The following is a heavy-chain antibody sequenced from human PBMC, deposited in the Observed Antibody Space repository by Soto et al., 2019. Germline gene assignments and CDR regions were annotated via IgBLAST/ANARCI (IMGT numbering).Heavy chain of an antibody. D-gene: IGHD1-26*01. J-gene: IGHJ4*02. CDR1: GGSISGYY. Sequence: GGSISGYYWAWVRQPPGKGLGWIGYIFYSGSTYYNPSLKSRVTISVDTSKNQFSLKLSSVTAADTAVYYCARDDTSMGATCVSYWGQGTLVTVS. CDR3: ARDDTSMGATCVSY. CDR2: IFYSGST. V-gene: IGHV4-59*06.